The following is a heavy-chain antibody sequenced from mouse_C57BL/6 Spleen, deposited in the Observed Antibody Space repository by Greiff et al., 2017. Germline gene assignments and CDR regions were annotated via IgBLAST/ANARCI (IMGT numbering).Heavy chain of an antibody. D-gene: IGHD2-13*01. J-gene: IGHJ4*01. V-gene: IGHV1-42*01. CDR3: ARLTDYYYAMDY. Sequence: EVQLQQSGPELVKPGASVKISCKASGYSFTGYYMNWVKQSPEKSLEWIGEINPSTGGTTYNQKFKAKATLTVDKSSSTAYMQLESLTSEDSAVYYCARLTDYYYAMDYWGQGTSVTVSS. CDR1: GYSFTGYY. CDR2: INPSTGGT.